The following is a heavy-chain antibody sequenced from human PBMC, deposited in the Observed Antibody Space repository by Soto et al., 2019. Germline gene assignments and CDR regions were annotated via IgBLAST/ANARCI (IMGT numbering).Heavy chain of an antibody. D-gene: IGHD6-13*01. CDR1: GFTFGDYA. J-gene: IGHJ6*02. V-gene: IGHV3-49*03. CDR3: TREPTHSSSWDYYYYGMDV. CDR2: IRSKAYGGTT. Sequence: PGGSLRLSCTASGFTFGDYAMSWFRQAPGKGLEWVGFIRSKAYGGTTEYAASVKGRFTISRDDSKSIAYLQMNSLKTEDTAVYYCTREPTHSSSWDYYYYGMDVWGQGTTVTVAS.